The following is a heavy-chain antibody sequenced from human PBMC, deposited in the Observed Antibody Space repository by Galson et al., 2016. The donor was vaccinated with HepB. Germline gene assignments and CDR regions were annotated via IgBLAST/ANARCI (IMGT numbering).Heavy chain of an antibody. CDR3: ARGTGLDAFHI. CDR2: IYFSGST. V-gene: IGHV4-61*01. D-gene: IGHD1-14*01. J-gene: IGHJ3*02. CDR1: GASVSTGNYY. Sequence: ETLSLTCPVSGASVSTGNYYWSWIRQPPGKRLEWIGHIYFSGSTKYNPSPMSRVTISLDTSKNEFSLKLRSVTAADTAMYYCARGTGLDAFHIWGQGTMVTVSS.